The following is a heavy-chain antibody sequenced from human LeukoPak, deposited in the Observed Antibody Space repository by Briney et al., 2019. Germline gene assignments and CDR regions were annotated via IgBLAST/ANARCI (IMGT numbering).Heavy chain of an antibody. CDR2: XYTSGST. D-gene: IGHD3-3*01. CDR3: ARDRYDSKRYYYYMDV. Sequence: GRXYTSGSTNYNPSLKSRVTISVDTYKNQFSLKLSSVTAADTAVYYCARDRYDSKRYYYYMDVWGKGTTVTVSS. J-gene: IGHJ6*03. V-gene: IGHV4-61*02.